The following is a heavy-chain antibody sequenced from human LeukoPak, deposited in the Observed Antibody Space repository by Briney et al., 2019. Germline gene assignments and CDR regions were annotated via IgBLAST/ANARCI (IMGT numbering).Heavy chain of an antibody. Sequence: SETLSLTCTVSGGSISSGSYYWSWIRQPPGKGLEWIGYIYYSGSTNYNPSLKSRVTISVDTSKNQFSLKLSSVTAADTAVYYCARDWTSGWYFDYWGQGTLVTVSS. J-gene: IGHJ4*02. CDR3: ARDWTSGWYFDY. D-gene: IGHD6-19*01. CDR2: IYYSGST. V-gene: IGHV4-61*01. CDR1: GGSISSGSYY.